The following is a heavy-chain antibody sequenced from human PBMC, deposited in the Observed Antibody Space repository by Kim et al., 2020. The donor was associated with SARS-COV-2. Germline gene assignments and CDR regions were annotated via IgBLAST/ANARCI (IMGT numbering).Heavy chain of an antibody. D-gene: IGHD3-10*01. CDR3: LKRGWGGICDY. J-gene: IGHJ4*02. Sequence: YYAVSMKGRFSISRDDSKNTLDLQMSALRADETADYYCLKRGWGGICDYWGQGTLVTVSS. V-gene: IGHV3-23*01.